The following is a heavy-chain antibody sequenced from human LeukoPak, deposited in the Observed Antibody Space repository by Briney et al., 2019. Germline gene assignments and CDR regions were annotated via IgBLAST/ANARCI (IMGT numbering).Heavy chain of an antibody. CDR3: ARGRVVGATYPSRFDY. J-gene: IGHJ4*02. CDR2: INHSGST. V-gene: IGHV4-34*01. CDR1: GGSFSGYY. Sequence: SETLSLTCAVYGGSFSGYYWSWIRQPPGKGLEWIGEINHSGSTNYNPSLKSRVTISVDTSKNQFSLKLSSVTAADTAVYYCARGRVVGATYPSRFDYWGQGTLVTVSS. D-gene: IGHD1-26*01.